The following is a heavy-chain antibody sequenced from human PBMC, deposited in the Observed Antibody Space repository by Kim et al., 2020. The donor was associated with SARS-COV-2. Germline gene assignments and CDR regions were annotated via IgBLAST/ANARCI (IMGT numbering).Heavy chain of an antibody. Sequence: GGSLRLSCAASGFTFSSYAMSWGRQAPGKGLEWVSAISGSGGSTYYADSVKGRFTISRDNSKNTLYLQMNSLRAEDMAVYYCAKGRGSGIYYYYGMDVWGQGTTVTVSS. CDR2: ISGSGGST. CDR3: AKGRGSGIYYYYGMDV. CDR1: GFTFSSYA. D-gene: IGHD3-10*01. V-gene: IGHV3-23*01. J-gene: IGHJ6*02.